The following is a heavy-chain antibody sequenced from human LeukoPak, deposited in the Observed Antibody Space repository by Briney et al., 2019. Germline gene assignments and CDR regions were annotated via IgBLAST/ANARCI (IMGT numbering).Heavy chain of an antibody. CDR3: ARPFLTGYYGVGAFDI. CDR2: ISSSGSTI. D-gene: IGHD3-9*01. Sequence: PGGSLRLSCAASGFTFSDYYMSWIRQAPGKGLEWVSYISSSGSTIYYADSVKGRFTISRDNSKDTLYLQMNSLRAEDTAVYYCARPFLTGYYGVGAFDIWGQGTMVTVSS. J-gene: IGHJ3*02. CDR1: GFTFSDYY. V-gene: IGHV3-11*04.